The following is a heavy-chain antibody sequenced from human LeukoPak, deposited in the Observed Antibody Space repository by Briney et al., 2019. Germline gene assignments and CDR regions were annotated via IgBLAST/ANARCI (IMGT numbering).Heavy chain of an antibody. D-gene: IGHD2-2*01. CDR2: IYISGST. Sequence: SETLSLTCTVSGGSISSGSYYWSWIRQPPGKGLEWIGRIYISGSTNYNPSLKSRVTIPADTSKNQFSLKLSSVTAADTAVYYCARVPYCSSTSCYGRGRGAFDIWGQGTMVTVSS. J-gene: IGHJ3*02. CDR1: GGSISSGSYY. CDR3: ARVPYCSSTSCYGRGRGAFDI. V-gene: IGHV4-61*01.